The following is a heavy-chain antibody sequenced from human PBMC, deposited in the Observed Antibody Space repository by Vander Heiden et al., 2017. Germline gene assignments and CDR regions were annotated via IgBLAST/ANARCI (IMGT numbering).Heavy chain of an antibody. CDR3: ARGGYYYDSSGYPFDY. D-gene: IGHD3-22*01. J-gene: IGHJ4*02. CDR2: IKQDGSEK. CDR1: GFTFSISW. V-gene: IGHV3-7*01. Sequence: EVQLVESGGGWVQPGGSLRLSCEASGFTFSISWMRWVRQAPGQGLEWVANIKQDGSEKYYVDSVKGRFTISRDNAKNSLYLQMNSLRAEDTAVYYCARGGYYYDSSGYPFDYWGQGTLVTVSS.